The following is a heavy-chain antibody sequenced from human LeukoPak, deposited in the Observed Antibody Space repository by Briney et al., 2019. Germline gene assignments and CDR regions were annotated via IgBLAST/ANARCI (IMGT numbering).Heavy chain of an antibody. J-gene: IGHJ5*02. CDR2: INPSGGST. D-gene: IGHD3-16*02. V-gene: IGHV1-46*01. CDR1: GYTFTSYY. Sequence: ASVKVSCKASGYTFTSYYMHWVRQAPGQGLEWMGIINPSGGSTSYAQKFQGRVTMTRDTSRSTAYMELRSLTSEDTAVYYCARGPLVRLPSSFDPWGQGTLVTVSS. CDR3: ARGPLVRLPSSFDP.